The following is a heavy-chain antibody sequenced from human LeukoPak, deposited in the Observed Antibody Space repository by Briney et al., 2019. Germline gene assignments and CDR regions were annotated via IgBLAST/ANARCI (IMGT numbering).Heavy chain of an antibody. D-gene: IGHD5-12*01. V-gene: IGHV3-48*04. CDR3: ARDSGRGYAIDY. CDR1: GFTFSTYS. J-gene: IGHJ4*02. CDR2: ISSGRTI. Sequence: GGSLRLSCAASGFTFSTYSINWVRQAPGKGLEWVSYISSGRTIYYADSVRGRFTISRDNAKNSLFLQMNSLRAEDTAVYYCARDSGRGYAIDYWGQGTLLTVSS.